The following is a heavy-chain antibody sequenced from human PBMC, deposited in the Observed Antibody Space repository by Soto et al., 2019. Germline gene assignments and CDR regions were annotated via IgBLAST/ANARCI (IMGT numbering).Heavy chain of an antibody. V-gene: IGHV2-70*01. CDR1: GFSLSTSGMC. CDR3: ARIIAAAGRVGRYYYGMDV. J-gene: IGHJ6*02. D-gene: IGHD6-13*01. Sequence: PTQTLTLTCTFSGFSLSTSGMCVSWIRQPPGKALEWLALIDWDDDKYYSTSLKTRLTISKDTSKNQVVLTMTNMDPVDTATYYCARIIAAAGRVGRYYYGMDVWGQGTTVTVSS. CDR2: IDWDDDK.